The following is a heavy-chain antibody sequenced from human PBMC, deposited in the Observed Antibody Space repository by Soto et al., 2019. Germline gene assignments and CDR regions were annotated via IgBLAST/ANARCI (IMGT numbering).Heavy chain of an antibody. V-gene: IGHV3-30*18. J-gene: IGHJ4*02. Sequence: GGSLRLSCAASGFTFSSYGMHWVRQAPGKGLECVAVISYDGSNKYYADSVKGRFTISRDNSKNTLYLQMNSLRAEDTAVYYCAKDWRSDPGPDYWGQGTLVTVSS. CDR1: GFTFSSYG. CDR2: ISYDGSNK. CDR3: AKDWRSDPGPDY.